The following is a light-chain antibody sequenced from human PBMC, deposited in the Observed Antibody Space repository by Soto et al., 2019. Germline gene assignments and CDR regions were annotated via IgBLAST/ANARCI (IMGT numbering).Light chain of an antibody. CDR2: DAS. CDR1: QSVSNS. Sequence: EIVLTQSPATLSLSPGERATLSCRASQSVSNSLAWYQQESGQAPRLLIYDASNRATGIPARFSGSGSGTDFTLTISSLEPEDFAVYYCQQRNNWPPWTFGQGTKVEIK. J-gene: IGKJ1*01. V-gene: IGKV3-11*01. CDR3: QQRNNWPPWT.